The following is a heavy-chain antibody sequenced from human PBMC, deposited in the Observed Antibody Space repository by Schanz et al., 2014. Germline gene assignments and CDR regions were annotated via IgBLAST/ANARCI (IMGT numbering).Heavy chain of an antibody. V-gene: IGHV1-69*02. CDR1: GGTFSRLT. Sequence: QVQLVQSEAEVKKPGSSVKVFCKASGGTFSRLTFSWVRQAPGQGLEWMGRVIPILGVTHYAQKFQGRVTITRDTLASTAYMEVSSLRSEDTAVYYCARSGSSNWYFFDYWGQGTLVTVSS. J-gene: IGHJ4*02. D-gene: IGHD6-13*01. CDR2: VIPILGVT. CDR3: ARSGSSNWYFFDY.